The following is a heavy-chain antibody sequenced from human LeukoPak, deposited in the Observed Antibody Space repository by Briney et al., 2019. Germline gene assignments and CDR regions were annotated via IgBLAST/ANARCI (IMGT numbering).Heavy chain of an antibody. Sequence: GGSLRLSCGSTAFNFTAYWMHWVRQDPRQGLLWVARINSDGTTTNYADSVKGRFTISRDNAKNTLFLQTNSLRAEDTAVYFCAVSNGGYGPWGQGALVTVSS. J-gene: IGHJ5*02. CDR2: INSDGTTT. V-gene: IGHV3-74*01. D-gene: IGHD5-12*01. CDR3: AVSNGGYGP. CDR1: AFNFTAYW.